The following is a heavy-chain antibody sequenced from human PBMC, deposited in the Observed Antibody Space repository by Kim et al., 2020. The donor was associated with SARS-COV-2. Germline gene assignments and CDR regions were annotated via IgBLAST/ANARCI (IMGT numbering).Heavy chain of an antibody. D-gene: IGHD3-22*01. V-gene: IGHV3-74*01. J-gene: IGHJ4*02. CDR1: GFTFSSYW. CDR2: INSDGSST. CDR3: ARRNYYDSSGYSGFVV. Sequence: GGSLRLSCAASGFTFSSYWMHWVRQAPGKGLVWVSRINSDGSSTSYADSVKGRFTISRDNAKSTLYLQMNSLRAEDTAVYYCARRNYYDSSGYSGFVVWGQGTRVTVSS.